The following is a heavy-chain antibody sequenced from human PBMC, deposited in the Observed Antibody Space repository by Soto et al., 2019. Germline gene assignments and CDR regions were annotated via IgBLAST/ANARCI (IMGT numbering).Heavy chain of an antibody. CDR2: TYYRSQWYS. D-gene: IGHD2-8*02. V-gene: IGHV6-1*01. Sequence: QVQLLESGPGLVKSSQTLSLTCAISGDSVSSNSGVWNWIRQSPSRGLEWLGRTYYRSQWYSDYARSVRSRITVSPDTSKNQFSLHLSSMTPEDTAVYYCVRSSHWSFASWGQGALVIVSS. CDR1: GDSVSSNSGV. J-gene: IGHJ4*02. CDR3: VRSSHWSFAS.